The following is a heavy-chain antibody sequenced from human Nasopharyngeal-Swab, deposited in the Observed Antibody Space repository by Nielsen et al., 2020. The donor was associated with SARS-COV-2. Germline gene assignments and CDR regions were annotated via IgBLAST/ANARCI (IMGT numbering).Heavy chain of an antibody. CDR2: IYYSGST. V-gene: IGHV4-39*01. D-gene: IGHD3-22*01. CDR3: ARVGYYDSSGYSYYFDY. CDR1: GGSISSSSYY. Sequence: GSLRLSCTVSGGSISSSSYYWGWIRQPPGKGLEWIGSIYYSGSTYYNPSLKSRVTISVDTSKNQFSLKLSSVTAADTAVYYCARVGYYDSSGYSYYFDYWGQGTLVTVSS. J-gene: IGHJ4*02.